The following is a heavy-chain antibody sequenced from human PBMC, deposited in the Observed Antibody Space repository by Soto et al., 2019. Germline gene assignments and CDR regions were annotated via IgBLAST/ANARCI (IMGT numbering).Heavy chain of an antibody. Sequence: EVQLVESGGGLVQPGGSLRLSCAASGFTFSSYWMSWVRQAPGKGLEWVANIKQEGSGNYYVDSVKGRFTTSRDNAKNSLYLQMNSPRAEDTAVYYWAREEADSSADLIDPWGQGTLVTVSS. D-gene: IGHD6-19*01. CDR2: IKQEGSGN. CDR3: AREEADSSADLIDP. V-gene: IGHV3-7*01. J-gene: IGHJ5*02. CDR1: GFTFSSYW.